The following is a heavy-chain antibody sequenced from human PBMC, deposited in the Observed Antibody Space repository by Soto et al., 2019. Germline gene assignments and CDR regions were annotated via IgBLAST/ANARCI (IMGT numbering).Heavy chain of an antibody. Sequence: SETLSLTCTVSGDSINNYYWSWIRQPPGERLEWIGYIYYTGSTTYNPSLESRVTMSVDTSKDQFSLKLNSVNAADTAVYYCAKYRRTEAEGFTLDYWGRGTLVTVSS. CDR2: IYYTGST. V-gene: IGHV4-59*01. CDR1: GDSINNYY. CDR3: AKYRRTEAEGFTLDY. J-gene: IGHJ4*02. D-gene: IGHD6-13*01.